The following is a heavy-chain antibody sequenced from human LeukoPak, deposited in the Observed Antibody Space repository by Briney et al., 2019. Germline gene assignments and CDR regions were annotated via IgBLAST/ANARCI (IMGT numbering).Heavy chain of an antibody. J-gene: IGHJ6*02. CDR2: MNPNSGNT. V-gene: IGHV1-8*01. CDR3: ARGTSPFYGMDV. CDR1: GYTFTSYD. Sequence: ASVKVSCKASGYTFTSYDINWVRQATGQGLEWMGWMNPNSGNTGYAQKFQGRVTMTRNTSISTAYMKLSSLRSEDTAVYYCARGTSPFYGMDVWGQGTTVTVSS.